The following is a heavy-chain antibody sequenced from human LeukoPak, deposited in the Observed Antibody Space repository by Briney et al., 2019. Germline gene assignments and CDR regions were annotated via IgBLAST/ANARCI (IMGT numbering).Heavy chain of an antibody. J-gene: IGHJ4*02. CDR2: INPNSGGT. D-gene: IGHD3-9*01. CDR3: ARGIRYYDILTGYYNVDY. CDR1: GYTFTGYY. Sequence: ASVKVSCKASGYTFTGYYMHWVRQAPGQGLERMGWINPNSGGTNYAQKFQGRVTMTRDTSISTAYMELSRLRSDDTAVYYCARGIRYYDILTGYYNVDYWGQGTLVTVSS. V-gene: IGHV1-2*02.